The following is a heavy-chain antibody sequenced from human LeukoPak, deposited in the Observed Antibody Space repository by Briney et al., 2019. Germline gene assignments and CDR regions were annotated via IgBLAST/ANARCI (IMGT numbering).Heavy chain of an antibody. CDR1: GFTVRSDY. CDR3: ARRSYYGGTTPFDY. J-gene: IGHJ4*02. V-gene: IGHV3-53*01. D-gene: IGHD4-23*01. CDR2: IYSGGST. Sequence: QAGGSLRLSCAAAGFTVRSDYMSWVRQAPGKGLEWVSVIYSGGSTYYADSVKGRFTISRDNSKNTLYLQMNSLRAEDTAVYYCARRSYYGGTTPFDYWGQGTLVTVSS.